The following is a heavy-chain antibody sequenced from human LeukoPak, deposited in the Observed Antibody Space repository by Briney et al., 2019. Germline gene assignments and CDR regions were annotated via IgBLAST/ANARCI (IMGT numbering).Heavy chain of an antibody. Sequence: GGSLRLSCAASGLTFSSYWMSWVRQAPGKGLEWVANIKQDGSEKYYVDSVKGRFTISRDNAKNSLYLQMNSLRAEDTAVYYCARVVATPWGQGTLVTVSS. CDR2: IKQDGSEK. J-gene: IGHJ5*02. CDR3: ARVVATP. V-gene: IGHV3-7*01. D-gene: IGHD5-12*01. CDR1: GLTFSSYW.